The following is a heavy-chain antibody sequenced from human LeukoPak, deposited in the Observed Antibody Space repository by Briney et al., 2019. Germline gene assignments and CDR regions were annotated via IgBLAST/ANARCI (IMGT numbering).Heavy chain of an antibody. V-gene: IGHV3-43*01. Sequence: PGGSLRLSCAASGFTFDDYTMHWVRQAPGEGLEWVSLISWDGGSTYYADSVKGRFTISRDNSKNSLYLQMNSLRTEDTALYYCAKDMGFYYYYGMDVWGQGTTVTVSS. CDR3: AKDMGFYYYYGMDV. D-gene: IGHD1-26*01. J-gene: IGHJ6*02. CDR1: GFTFDDYT. CDR2: ISWDGGST.